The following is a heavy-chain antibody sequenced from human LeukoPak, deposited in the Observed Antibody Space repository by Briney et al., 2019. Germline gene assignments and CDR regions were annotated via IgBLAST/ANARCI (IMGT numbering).Heavy chain of an antibody. CDR1: GFTFSSYW. CDR3: ARDSGPFDY. Sequence: PGGSLRLSCAASGFTFSSYWMSRVRQAPGKGLEWVASIQQDGSEKYYVDSVKGRFTISRDNAKNSLYLQMNSLRAEDTAVYYCARDSGPFDYWGQGTLVTVSS. J-gene: IGHJ4*02. CDR2: IQQDGSEK. V-gene: IGHV3-7*01.